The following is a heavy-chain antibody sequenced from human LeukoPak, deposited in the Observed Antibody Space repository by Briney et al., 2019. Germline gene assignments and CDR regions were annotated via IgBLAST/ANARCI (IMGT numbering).Heavy chain of an antibody. CDR3: ARERYSSSWYIDY. V-gene: IGHV4-59*01. CDR1: GGSISXXX. J-gene: IGHJ4*02. D-gene: IGHD6-13*01. CDR2: IFYSGST. Sequence: SETLSLTCTVSGGSISXXXWCWIRQPPGEGLXWXGYIFYSGSTNYNPSLKSRVTITVDTSKNQFSLKLSSVTAADTAVYYCARERYSSSWYIDYWGQGTLVTASS.